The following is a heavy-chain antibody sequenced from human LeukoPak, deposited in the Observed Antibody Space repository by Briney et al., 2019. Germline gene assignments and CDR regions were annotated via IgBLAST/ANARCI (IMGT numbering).Heavy chain of an antibody. J-gene: IGHJ6*03. CDR1: GGSISHYY. D-gene: IGHD3-3*01. CDR2: IHYSGIA. Sequence: SETLSLTCTVSGGSISHYYWSWIRQPPGKGLEWIGSIHYSGIADYNPSLKSRVTISVDTSKNHFSLKLSSVTAADTAVYYCARDRVDFWSGYHAMDVWGKGTTVTVSS. CDR3: ARDRVDFWSGYHAMDV. V-gene: IGHV4-59*12.